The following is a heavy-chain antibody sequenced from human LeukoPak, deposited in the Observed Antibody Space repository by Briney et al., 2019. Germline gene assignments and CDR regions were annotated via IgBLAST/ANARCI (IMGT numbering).Heavy chain of an antibody. D-gene: IGHD3-22*01. CDR1: GFTFSSYE. J-gene: IGHJ4*02. V-gene: IGHV3-48*03. Sequence: GGSLRLSCAASGFTFSSYEMNWVRQAPGKGLEWVSYISSSGSTIYYADSVKGRFTISRDNAKNSLYMEMNSLREEDKAVYYCASSPTRYYYDSSRYYFDYWGQGTLVTVSS. CDR2: ISSSGSTI. CDR3: ASSPTRYYYDSSRYYFDY.